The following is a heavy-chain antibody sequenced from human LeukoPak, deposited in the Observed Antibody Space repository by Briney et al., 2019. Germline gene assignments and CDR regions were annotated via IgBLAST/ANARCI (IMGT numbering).Heavy chain of an antibody. J-gene: IGHJ6*03. CDR1: GGTFSSYA. D-gene: IGHD6-19*01. Sequence: SVKVSCKASGGTFSSYAISWVRQAPGQGLEWMGGIIPIFGTANYAQKFQGRVTITADESTSTAYMELSSLRSEDTAVYYCARGTIIAVAGRYSTAYYYYYMDVWGKGTTVTISS. CDR3: ARGTIIAVAGRYSTAYYYYYMDV. V-gene: IGHV1-69*13. CDR2: IIPIFGTA.